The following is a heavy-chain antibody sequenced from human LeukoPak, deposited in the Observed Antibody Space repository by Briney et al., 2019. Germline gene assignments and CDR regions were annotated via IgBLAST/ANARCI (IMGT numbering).Heavy chain of an antibody. D-gene: IGHD5-24*01. CDR1: GYTFTGYY. J-gene: IGHJ4*02. Sequence: ASVKVSCKASGYTFTGYYMHLMRQAPGQGLEWMGWINPSSGGTNYAQKFQGRVTMTRGTSISTAYMEMSRLRSDDTAVYYCARAVATIDYWGQGTLVTVSS. CDR2: INPSSGGT. V-gene: IGHV1-2*02. CDR3: ARAVATIDY.